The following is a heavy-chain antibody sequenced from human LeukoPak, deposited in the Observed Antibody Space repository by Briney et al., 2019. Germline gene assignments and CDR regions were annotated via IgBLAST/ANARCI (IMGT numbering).Heavy chain of an antibody. CDR2: INHSGST. J-gene: IGHJ4*02. CDR3: ARELYYYDSSGYYPFDY. D-gene: IGHD3-22*01. V-gene: IGHV4-34*01. CDR1: GGSFSGYY. Sequence: PSETLSLTCAVYGGSFSGYYWSWIRQPPGKGLEWIGEINHSGSTNYNPSLKSRVTISVDTSKNQLSLKLSSVTAADTAVYYCARELYYYDSSGYYPFDYWGQGTLVTVSS.